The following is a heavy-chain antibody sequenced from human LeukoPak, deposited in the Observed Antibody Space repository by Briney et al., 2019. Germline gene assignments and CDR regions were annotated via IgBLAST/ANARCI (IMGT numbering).Heavy chain of an antibody. J-gene: IGHJ4*02. Sequence: GGSLRLSCAASGFTFSSYWMSWVRQAPGKGLEWVSVIYSGGSTYYADSVRGRFTISRDNSKNTLYLQMNSLGAEDTAVYYCARDRTYFDYWGQGTLVTVSS. CDR2: IYSGGST. CDR1: GFTFSSYW. CDR3: ARDRTYFDY. V-gene: IGHV3-53*01.